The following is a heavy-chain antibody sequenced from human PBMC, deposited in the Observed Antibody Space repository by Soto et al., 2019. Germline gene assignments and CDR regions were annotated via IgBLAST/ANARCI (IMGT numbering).Heavy chain of an antibody. D-gene: IGHD2-2*01. Sequence: QVQLVQSGAEVKKPGSSVKVSCRASGGTFSSYAVSWVRQAPGQGLEWMGVIIPLLGSPKYAQKFQGRVTITADDSATTAYMELTGLRSDATAVYYCARESSSPNYYYYGMDVWGQGTTVTVSS. CDR1: GGTFSSYA. V-gene: IGHV1-69*01. CDR3: ARESSSPNYYYYGMDV. J-gene: IGHJ6*02. CDR2: IIPLLGSP.